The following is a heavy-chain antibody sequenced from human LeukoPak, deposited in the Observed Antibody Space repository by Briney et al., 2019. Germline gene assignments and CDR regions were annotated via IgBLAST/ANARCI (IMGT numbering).Heavy chain of an antibody. CDR2: IYYTGST. D-gene: IGHD3-3*01. CDR1: GASISSSMFY. CDR3: AAQDFWSGTPTYGMDV. Sequence: SETLSLTCTVSGASISSSMFYWGWIRQPPGKGLEWIGSIYYTGSTYYNPSLKSRVTISVGTSKNQFSLKLSSVTAADTAVYYCAAQDFWSGTPTYGMDVWGQGTTVTVSS. V-gene: IGHV4-39*01. J-gene: IGHJ6*02.